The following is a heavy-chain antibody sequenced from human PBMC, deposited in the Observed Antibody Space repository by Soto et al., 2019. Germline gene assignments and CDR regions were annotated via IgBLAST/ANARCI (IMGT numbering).Heavy chain of an antibody. Sequence: EVQLLESGGGLVQPGGSLRLSCAASGFTFNNYAMVWVRQTPGKGLEWVSAITDSGDDTYSIDSVQGRFTISRDNSKNTLYLQMNSLRAEDTAIYYCAKLGSSSWSPNYYFDYSGQGTLVTVSS. J-gene: IGHJ4*02. CDR1: GFTFNNYA. CDR3: AKLGSSSWSPNYYFDY. V-gene: IGHV3-23*01. D-gene: IGHD2-2*01. CDR2: ITDSGDDT.